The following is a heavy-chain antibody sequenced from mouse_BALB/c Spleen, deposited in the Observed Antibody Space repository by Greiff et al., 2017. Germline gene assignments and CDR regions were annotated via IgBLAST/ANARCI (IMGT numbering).Heavy chain of an antibody. CDR1: GFSLTSYG. CDR3: AREDYYGSWFAY. V-gene: IGHV2-9*02. J-gene: IGHJ3*01. D-gene: IGHD1-2*01. CDR2: IWAGGST. Sequence: VQLMESGPGLVAPSQSLSITCTVSGFSLTSYGVHWVRQPPGKGLEWLGVIWAGGSTNYNSALMSRLSISKDNSKSQVFLKMNSLQTDDTAMYYCAREDYYGSWFAYWGQGTLVTVSA.